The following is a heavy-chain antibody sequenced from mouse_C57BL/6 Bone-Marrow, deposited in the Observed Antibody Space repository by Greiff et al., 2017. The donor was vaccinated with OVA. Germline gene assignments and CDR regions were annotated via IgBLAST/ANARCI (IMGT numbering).Heavy chain of an antibody. CDR1: GYAFSSYW. CDR2: IYPGAGDT. Sequence: VQLQQSGAELVKPGASVKISCKASGYAFSSYWMNWVKQRPGKGLEWIGQIYPGAGDTNYNGKFKGKATLTADKSSSPAYMQLSSVTSEDSAVYFCARVGQRRRPWGFAYWGQGTLGTVSA. CDR3: ARVGQRRRPWGFAY. D-gene: IGHD3-2*02. J-gene: IGHJ3*01. V-gene: IGHV1-80*01.